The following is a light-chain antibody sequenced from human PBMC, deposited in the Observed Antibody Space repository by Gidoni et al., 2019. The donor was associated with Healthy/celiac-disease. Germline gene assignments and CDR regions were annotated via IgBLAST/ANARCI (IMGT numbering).Light chain of an antibody. Sequence: DTQMTQSPSTLSASVGDRVTITCRASQSISSWLAWYQQKPGKAPKLLIYKASSLESGVPSRFSGSGSGTEFTLTISSLQPDDFATYYCQQYNSYPYTFXRXTKLEIK. V-gene: IGKV1-5*03. CDR1: QSISSW. J-gene: IGKJ2*01. CDR2: KAS. CDR3: QQYNSYPYT.